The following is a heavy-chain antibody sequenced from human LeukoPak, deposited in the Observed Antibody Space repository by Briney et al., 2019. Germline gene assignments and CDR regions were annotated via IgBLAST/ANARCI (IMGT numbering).Heavy chain of an antibody. CDR1: GLTFSSYS. CDR2: ISSSSNYI. CDR3: ARVPHAMVRGVIITEFYFDF. V-gene: IGHV3-21*01. D-gene: IGHD3-10*01. Sequence: PGGSLRLSCAASGLTFSSYSMNWVRQAPGKGLEWVSSISSSSNYIYYADSVKGRFTISRDNAKNSLYLQMNSLRAEDTAVYYCARVPHAMVRGVIITEFYFDFWGQGTLVTVSS. J-gene: IGHJ4*02.